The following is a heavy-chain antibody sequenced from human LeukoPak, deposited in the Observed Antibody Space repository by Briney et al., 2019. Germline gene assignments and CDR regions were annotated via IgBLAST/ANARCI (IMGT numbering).Heavy chain of an antibody. D-gene: IGHD5-12*01. CDR1: GGSISSYY. CDR2: IYYSGST. Sequence: PSETLSLTCTVSGGSISSYYWSWIRQPPGKGLEWIGYIYYSGSTNYNPSLKSRVTISVDTFKNQFSLKLSSVTAADTAVYYCARGYGGYVSSVHAFDIWGQVTMVTVST. J-gene: IGHJ3*02. V-gene: IGHV4-59*01. CDR3: ARGYGGYVSSVHAFDI.